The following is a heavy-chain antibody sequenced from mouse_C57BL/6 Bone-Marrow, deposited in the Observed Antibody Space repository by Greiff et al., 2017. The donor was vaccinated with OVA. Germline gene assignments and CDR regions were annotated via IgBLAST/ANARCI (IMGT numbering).Heavy chain of an antibody. J-gene: IGHJ4*01. CDR1: GFSLTSYG. CDR2: IWSDGST. CDR3: ARHGSNYHYAMDY. D-gene: IGHD2-5*01. V-gene: IGHV2-6-1*01. Sequence: VKVVESGPGLVAPSQSLSITCTVSGFSLTSYGVHWVRQPPGTGLEWLVVIWSDGSTTYNSALKSRLSISKDNSKSQVFLKMNSLQTDDTAMYYCARHGSNYHYAMDYWGQGTSVTVSS.